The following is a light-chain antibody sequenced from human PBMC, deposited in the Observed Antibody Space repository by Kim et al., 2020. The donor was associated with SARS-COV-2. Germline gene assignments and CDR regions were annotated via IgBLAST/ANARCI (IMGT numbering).Light chain of an antibody. CDR1: SGCIATFF. J-gene: IGLJ3*02. V-gene: IGLV6-57*03. CDR2: ENN. Sequence: GTTLTSSCTRGSGCIATFFVECYQQRPGSAPTLLIYENNQRASGVPDRFSGSIDSSSNSASLTISGLRTEDEADYFCHSYDNRNHVFGGGTQLTVL. CDR3: HSYDNRNHV.